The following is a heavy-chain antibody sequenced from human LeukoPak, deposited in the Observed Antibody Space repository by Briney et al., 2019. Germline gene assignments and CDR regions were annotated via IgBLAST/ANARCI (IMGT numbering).Heavy chain of an antibody. Sequence: GGSLRLSCAVSGITFSSYAMSWVRQAPGKGLEWVSAISGSGGSTYYADSVKGRFIISRDNPKNTLYLQMNSLRAEDTAVYYCAKDLGYYYDSSGYYHFDYWGQGTLVIVSS. CDR3: AKDLGYYYDSSGYYHFDY. CDR1: GITFSSYA. CDR2: ISGSGGST. D-gene: IGHD3-22*01. V-gene: IGHV3-23*01. J-gene: IGHJ4*02.